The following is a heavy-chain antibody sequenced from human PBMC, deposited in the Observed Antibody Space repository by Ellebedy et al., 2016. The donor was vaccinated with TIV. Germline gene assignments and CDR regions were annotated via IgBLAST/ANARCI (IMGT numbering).Heavy chain of an antibody. CDR2: ISYDGSNK. CDR3: AKDRYYDSSGYYYYYGMDV. J-gene: IGHJ6*02. Sequence: GGSLRLSCAVSGFTFSTYGMHWVRQAPAKGLEWVAVISYDGSNKYCADSVKGRFTISRDNSKNTLYLQMNSLRAEDTAVYYCAKDRYYDSSGYYYYYGMDVWGQGTTVTVSS. V-gene: IGHV3-30*18. CDR1: GFTFSTYG. D-gene: IGHD3-22*01.